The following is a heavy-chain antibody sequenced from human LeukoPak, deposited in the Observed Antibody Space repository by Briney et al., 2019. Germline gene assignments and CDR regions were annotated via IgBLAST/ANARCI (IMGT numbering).Heavy chain of an antibody. V-gene: IGHV4-59*01. CDR2: IYYSGST. CDR1: GGSFSGYY. Sequence: PSETLSLTCAVYGGSFSGYYWSWIRQPPGKGLEWIGYIYYSGSTNYNPSLKSRVTISVDTSKNQFSLKLSSVTAADTAVYYCAARPYCGGDCYTFDYWGQGTLVTVSS. J-gene: IGHJ4*02. CDR3: AARPYCGGDCYTFDY. D-gene: IGHD2-21*02.